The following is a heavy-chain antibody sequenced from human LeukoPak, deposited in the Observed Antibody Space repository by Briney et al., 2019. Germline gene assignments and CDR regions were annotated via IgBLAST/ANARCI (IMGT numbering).Heavy chain of an antibody. CDR1: GGSISSYY. D-gene: IGHD3-16*01. CDR3: ARVMITFGLPSWYYFDY. J-gene: IGHJ4*02. V-gene: IGHV4-59*08. Sequence: SETLSLTCTVTGGSISSYYWSWIRQPPGKGLEWIGYIYYSGSTNYNPSLKSRVTISVDTSKNQFSLKLSSVTAADTAVYYCARVMITFGLPSWYYFDYWGQGTLVTVSS. CDR2: IYYSGST.